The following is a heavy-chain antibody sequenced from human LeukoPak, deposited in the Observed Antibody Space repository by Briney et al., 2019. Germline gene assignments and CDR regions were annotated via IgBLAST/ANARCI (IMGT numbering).Heavy chain of an antibody. CDR2: INPSGGST. CDR3: ARDGHYDSSGKYYYYYYMDV. CDR1: GYTFTSYY. V-gene: IGHV1-46*01. J-gene: IGHJ6*03. D-gene: IGHD3-22*01. Sequence: ASVKVSCKASGYTFTSYYMHWVRQAPGQGLEWMGIINPSGGSTSYAQKFRGRVTMTRDMSTSTVYMELSSLRSEDTAVYYCARDGHYDSSGKYYYYYYMDVWGKGTTVTVSS.